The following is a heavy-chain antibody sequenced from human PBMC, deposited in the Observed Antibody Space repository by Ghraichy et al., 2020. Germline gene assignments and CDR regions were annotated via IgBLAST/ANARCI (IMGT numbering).Heavy chain of an antibody. D-gene: IGHD1-7*01. J-gene: IGHJ4*02. Sequence: SGPTLVKPTQTLTLTCTFSGFSLSTNRVGVGWIRQPPGKALEWLALIQWDDNERYSPSLKSRLTISKDTSKNQVVLTMTNMDPVDTATYYCACDYDWNYPNWGQGTLVTVSS. CDR3: ACDYDWNYPN. CDR1: GFSLSTNRVG. CDR2: IQWDDNE. V-gene: IGHV2-5*02.